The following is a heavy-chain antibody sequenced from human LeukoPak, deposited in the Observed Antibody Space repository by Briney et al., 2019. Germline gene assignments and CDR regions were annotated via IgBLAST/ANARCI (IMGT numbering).Heavy chain of an antibody. CDR1: GYTFTGYY. J-gene: IGHJ3*02. CDR2: IKPNTGGT. Sequence: ASVKVSCKASGYTFTGYYIHWVRQAPGHGLEWMGWIKPNTGGTNYAQKFRGRVTMTRDTSISTAYMELSRLRSDDTAVYYCARSVLYDYVWARGAFDIWGQGTMVTVSS. CDR3: ARSVLYDYVWARGAFDI. V-gene: IGHV1-2*02. D-gene: IGHD3-16*01.